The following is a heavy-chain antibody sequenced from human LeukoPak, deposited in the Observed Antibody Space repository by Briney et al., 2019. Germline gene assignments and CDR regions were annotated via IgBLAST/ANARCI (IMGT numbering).Heavy chain of an antibody. CDR1: GGPISSSSYY. CDR2: IYHSGST. CDR3: ARVVFLAAAGPSRIWFDP. Sequence: PSETLSLTCTVSGGPISSSSYYWGWIRQPPGKGLEWIGSIYHSGSTYYNPSLKSRVTISVDTSKNQFSLKLSSVTAADTAVYYCARVVFLAAAGPSRIWFDPWGQGTLVTVSS. D-gene: IGHD6-13*01. V-gene: IGHV4-39*07. J-gene: IGHJ5*02.